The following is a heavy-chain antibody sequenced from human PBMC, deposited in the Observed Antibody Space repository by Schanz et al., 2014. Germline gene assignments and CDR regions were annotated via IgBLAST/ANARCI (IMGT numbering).Heavy chain of an antibody. V-gene: IGHV1-69*09. CDR3: ARIIDGDYLY. D-gene: IGHD4-17*01. J-gene: IGHJ4*02. CDR1: GATFNSYA. Sequence: QVLLVQSGAEVKKPGSSVKVSCKSSGATFNSYAFGWVRQAPGQGFEWVGSIIPPLRQTRYAQKFEERVIITADTSTTTVYMDLASLTSDDTAVYFCARIIDGDYLYWGQGTLVTVSS. CDR2: IIPPLRQT.